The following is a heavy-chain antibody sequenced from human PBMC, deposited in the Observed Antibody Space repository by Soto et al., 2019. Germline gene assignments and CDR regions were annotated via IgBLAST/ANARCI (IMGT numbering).Heavy chain of an antibody. CDR3: ARDVLGSSNFDYHYYGMDV. Sequence: ASVKVSCKASGYTFTSYGISWVRQAPGQGLEWMGWINPNSGDTKYAQKFQGWVTMTRYTSINIAYMELTRLKYDDTAVYYCARDVLGSSNFDYHYYGMDVWGQGTAVTVSS. V-gene: IGHV1-2*04. CDR1: GYTFTSYG. D-gene: IGHD3-16*01. CDR2: INPNSGDT. J-gene: IGHJ6*02.